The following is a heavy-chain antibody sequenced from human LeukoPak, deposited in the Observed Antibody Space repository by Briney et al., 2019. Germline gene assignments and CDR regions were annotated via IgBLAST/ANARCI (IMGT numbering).Heavy chain of an antibody. CDR2: IYSGGST. CDR1: GFTFSRNY. V-gene: IGHV3-53*01. J-gene: IGHJ4*02. CDR3: ANANW. D-gene: IGHD4/OR15-4a*01. Sequence: GGSLRLSCAASGFTFSRNYMSWVRQAPGKGLEWVSLIYSGGSTYYADSVKGRFTISRDNSKNTLYLQKNSLRAEDTAVYYCANANWWGQGTLVIVSS.